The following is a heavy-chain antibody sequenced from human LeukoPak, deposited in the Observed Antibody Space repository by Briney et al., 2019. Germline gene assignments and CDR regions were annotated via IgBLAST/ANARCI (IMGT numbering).Heavy chain of an antibody. Sequence: GASVKVSCKASGYTFTGYYMHWVRQAPGQGLEWMGWINPHSGATNYAQKFQGRVTMTRDTSISTAYMELSRLRSDDTALYYSAGEFLPGANNWFDPWGQGTLVTVSS. V-gene: IGHV1-2*02. CDR1: GYTFTGYY. CDR3: AGEFLPGANNWFDP. D-gene: IGHD3-10*01. J-gene: IGHJ5*02. CDR2: INPHSGAT.